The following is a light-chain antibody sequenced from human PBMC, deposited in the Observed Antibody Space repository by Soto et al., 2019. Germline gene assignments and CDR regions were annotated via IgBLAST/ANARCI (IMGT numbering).Light chain of an antibody. CDR1: SSDIGTYNR. CDR2: EVN. CDR3: TSYTTSGTLL. J-gene: IGLJ2*01. Sequence: QSALTQPPSVSGSPGQSVTISCTGTSSDIGTYNRVSWYQQPPGTAPKLMIYEVNDRPSGVPDRFSGSKSGNTASLTISGLQAEDEADYYCTSYTTSGTLLFGGGTKLTVL. V-gene: IGLV2-18*02.